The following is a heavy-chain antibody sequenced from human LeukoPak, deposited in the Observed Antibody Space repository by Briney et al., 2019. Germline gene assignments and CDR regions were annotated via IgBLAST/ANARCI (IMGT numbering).Heavy chain of an antibody. CDR1: GFTFSSYS. V-gene: IGHV3-21*01. D-gene: IGHD3-22*01. CDR2: ISSSSSYI. J-gene: IGHJ4*02. CDR3: ARGVHYYDSSGYYIVWDY. Sequence: PGGSLRLSCAASGFTFSSYSMNWVRQAPGKGLEWVSSISSSSSYIYYADSVKGRLTISRDNAKNSLYLQMNSLRAEDTAVYYCARGVHYYDSSGYYIVWDYWGQGTLVTVSS.